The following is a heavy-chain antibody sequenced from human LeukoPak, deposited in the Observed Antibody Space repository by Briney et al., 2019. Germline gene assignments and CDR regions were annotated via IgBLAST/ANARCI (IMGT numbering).Heavy chain of an antibody. Sequence: SQTLSLTCAISGDTVSSNSAACSWIRQSPSRGLECLGRTYYRCEWYTEYAVSVKSRITIHPDTSKNQFSLQLKSVTPEDTAVYYCAREYYYDSSGYYFPSGYMDVWGKGTTVTVSS. J-gene: IGHJ6*03. V-gene: IGHV6-1*01. CDR1: GDTVSSNSAA. CDR2: TYYRCEWYT. D-gene: IGHD3-22*01. CDR3: AREYYYDSSGYYFPSGYMDV.